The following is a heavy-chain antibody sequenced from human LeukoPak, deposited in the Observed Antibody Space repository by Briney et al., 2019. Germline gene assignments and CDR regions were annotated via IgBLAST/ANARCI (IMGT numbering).Heavy chain of an antibody. CDR3: AKAPFCSGGSCYKTFDY. Sequence: ASVKVSCKASGYTFTGYYMHWVRQAPGQGLELMGWINPNSGGTNYAQKFQGRVTMTRDTSISTAYMELSRLRSDDTAVYYCAKAPFCSGGSCYKTFDYWGQGTLVTVSS. D-gene: IGHD2-15*01. CDR1: GYTFTGYY. J-gene: IGHJ4*02. V-gene: IGHV1-2*02. CDR2: INPNSGGT.